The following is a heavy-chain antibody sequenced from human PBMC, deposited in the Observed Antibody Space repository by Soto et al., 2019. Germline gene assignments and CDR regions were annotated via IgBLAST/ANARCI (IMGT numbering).Heavy chain of an antibody. CDR2: IIPIFGTA. D-gene: IGHD3-22*01. CDR1: GYTFTSYA. V-gene: IGHV1-69*13. CDR3: GVVGSAKRWGYYYYGMDV. J-gene: IGHJ6*02. Sequence: SVKVSRKASGYTFTSYAISWVRQAPGQGLEWMGGIIPIFGTANYAQKFQGRVTITADESTSTAYMELSSLRSEDTAVYYCGVVGSAKRWGYYYYGMDVWGQGTTVTVSS.